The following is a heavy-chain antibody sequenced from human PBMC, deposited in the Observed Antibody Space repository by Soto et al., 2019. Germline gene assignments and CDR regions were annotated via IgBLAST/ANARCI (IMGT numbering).Heavy chain of an antibody. V-gene: IGHV1-2*04. CDR1: GYTFTGYY. CDR3: ARGTPITYWYFDL. CDR2: INPNSGGT. D-gene: IGHD5-12*01. Sequence: QVQLVKSGAEVKKPGASVKVSCKASGYTFTGYYMHWVRQAPGQGLEWMGWINPNSGGTNYAQKFQGWVTMTSDTSISTAYMELSRLISDDTAVYYCARGTPITYWYFDLWGRGTLVTVSS. J-gene: IGHJ2*01.